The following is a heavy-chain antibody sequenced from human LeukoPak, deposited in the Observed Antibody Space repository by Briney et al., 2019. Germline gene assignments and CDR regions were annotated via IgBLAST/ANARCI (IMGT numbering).Heavy chain of an antibody. V-gene: IGHV3-23*01. J-gene: IGHJ4*02. CDR2: ISGSGGST. CDR3: AKDGVFEDIVVVPAAFDY. D-gene: IGHD2-2*01. Sequence: GSLILSCAASGFTFSSYAMSWVRQAPGKGLEWASAISGSGGSTYYADSVKGRFTISRDNSKNTLYLQMNSLRAEDTAVYYCAKDGVFEDIVVVPAAFDYWGQGTLVTVSS. CDR1: GFTFSSYA.